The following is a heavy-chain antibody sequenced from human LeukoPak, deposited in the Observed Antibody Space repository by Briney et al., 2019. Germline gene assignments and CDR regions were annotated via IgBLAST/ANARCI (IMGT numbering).Heavy chain of an antibody. Sequence: GGSLRLSCAASGFTFSSYGMHWVRQAPGKGLEWVAVIWYDGSNKYYADSVKGRFTISRDNSKNTLYLQMNSLRAEDTAVYYCARDQDPYCGGDCYSTYPDYWGQGTLVTVSS. CDR2: IWYDGSNK. CDR3: ARDQDPYCGGDCYSTYPDY. V-gene: IGHV3-33*01. J-gene: IGHJ4*02. D-gene: IGHD2-21*02. CDR1: GFTFSSYG.